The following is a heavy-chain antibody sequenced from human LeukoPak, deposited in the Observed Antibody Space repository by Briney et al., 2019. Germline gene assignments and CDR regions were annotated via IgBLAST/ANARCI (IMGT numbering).Heavy chain of an antibody. D-gene: IGHD6-19*01. J-gene: IGHJ4*01. CDR1: GGPISSYY. Sequence: SETLSLTCTVSGGPISSYYWSWIRQPAGKGLEWIGRIYSSGSTEYNPSLKSRVTMSVDTSKNQFSLKLSSVTAADTAVYYCARDPSAVAGYFDCWGQGPLVTVSS. CDR3: ARDPSAVAGYFDC. CDR2: IYSSGST. V-gene: IGHV4-4*07.